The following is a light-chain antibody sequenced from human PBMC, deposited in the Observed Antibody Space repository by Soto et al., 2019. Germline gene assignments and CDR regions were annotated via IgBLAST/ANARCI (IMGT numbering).Light chain of an antibody. CDR1: SSDVGSYNR. CDR2: EVS. J-gene: IGLJ1*01. CDR3: NSYTSTNTYV. Sequence: QSVLTQPPSVSGSPGQSVTISCTGTSSDVGSYNRVSWYQQPPSTAPKIKIYEVSNRPSGVPDRLSGSKSGNTASLTISGLQAEDEADYYCNSYTSTNTYVFGTGTKVTVL. V-gene: IGLV2-18*02.